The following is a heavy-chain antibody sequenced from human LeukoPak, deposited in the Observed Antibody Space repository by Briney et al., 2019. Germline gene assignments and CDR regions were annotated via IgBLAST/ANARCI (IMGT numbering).Heavy chain of an antibody. CDR2: IYYSGST. CDR3: ARIPDDYDSSGYSNYYFDY. V-gene: IGHV4-59*01. Sequence: SETLSLTCTVSGGSISSYYWSWIRQPPGKGLEWSGYIYYSGSTNYNPSLKSRVTISVDTSKNQFSLKLSSVTAADTAVYYCARIPDDYDSSGYSNYYFDYWGQGTLVTVSS. CDR1: GGSISSYY. D-gene: IGHD3-22*01. J-gene: IGHJ4*02.